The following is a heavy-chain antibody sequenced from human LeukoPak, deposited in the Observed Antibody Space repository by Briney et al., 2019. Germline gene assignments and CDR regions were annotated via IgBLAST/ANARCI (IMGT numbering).Heavy chain of an antibody. CDR3: ARDLRGYCTNDVCNWYFDL. CDR1: GGSVSIKSYY. V-gene: IGHV4-30-4*08. CDR2: IYYSGST. D-gene: IGHD2-8*01. Sequence: SETLSLTCTVSGGSVSIKSYYWGWIRQTPGKGLEWIGYIYYSGSTYYSPSLKSRVTISVDTSKDQFSLNLSSVTATDTAVYYCARDLRGYCTNDVCNWYFDLWGRGTLVTVSS. J-gene: IGHJ2*01.